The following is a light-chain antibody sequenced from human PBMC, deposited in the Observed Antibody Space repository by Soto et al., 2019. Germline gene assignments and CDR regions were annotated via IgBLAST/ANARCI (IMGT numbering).Light chain of an antibody. CDR3: AAWDDGLNGAV. Sequence: QSVLTQPPSASGTPGQRVTISCSGSSSNIGSHTVNWYQQLPGTAPKLLIYTNNQRPSGVPDRFSASKSGTSASLAISGLQSEDEADYYCAAWDDGLNGAVFGGGTQLPVL. CDR2: TNN. J-gene: IGLJ7*01. V-gene: IGLV1-44*01. CDR1: SSNIGSHT.